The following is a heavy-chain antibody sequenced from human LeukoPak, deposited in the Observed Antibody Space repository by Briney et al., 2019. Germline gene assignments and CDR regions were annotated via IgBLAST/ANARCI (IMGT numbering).Heavy chain of an antibody. Sequence: GRSLRLSCAASGFTFSSYAMHWVRQAPGKGLEWVASIKQDGSEECSVDSVKGRFTISRDNAKNSLYLQVNSLRGEDTAVYYCARGVSGSHWGQGTLVTVSS. V-gene: IGHV3-7*01. J-gene: IGHJ4*02. CDR2: IKQDGSEE. CDR3: ARGVSGSH. D-gene: IGHD1-26*01. CDR1: GFTFSSYA.